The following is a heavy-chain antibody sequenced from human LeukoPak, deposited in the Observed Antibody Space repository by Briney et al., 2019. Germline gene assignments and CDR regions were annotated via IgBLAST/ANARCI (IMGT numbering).Heavy chain of an antibody. V-gene: IGHV4-61*08. CDR3: ALRRLTSAQIIEDNWFDP. J-gene: IGHJ5*02. CDR2: TYYSGRT. CDR1: GGSISSSGYS. Sequence: SQTLSLTCTVSGGSISSSGYSWNWIRQPPGKTLEWIGYTYYSGRTNYNPSLKSRVTISLDTSKNQFSLRLTSVTAADTAVYYCALRRLTSAQIIEDNWFDPWGQGTLVTVSS. D-gene: IGHD2/OR15-2a*01.